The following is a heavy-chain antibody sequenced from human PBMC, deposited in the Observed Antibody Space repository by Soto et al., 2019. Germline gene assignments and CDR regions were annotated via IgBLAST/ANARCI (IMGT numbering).Heavy chain of an antibody. CDR2: IGPYGNSI. V-gene: IGHV3-11*01. J-gene: IGHJ4*02. CDR3: ARDDYTYGVY. Sequence: GVSLRLSCAASGFSFRYYFMSWIRQAPGKGLEWVSYIGPYGNSIYYADSVKGRFTISRDDAKKSLYLHMNSLRAEDTAVYYCARDDYTYGVYWGQGSLVTVSS. CDR1: GFSFRYYF. D-gene: IGHD3-3*01.